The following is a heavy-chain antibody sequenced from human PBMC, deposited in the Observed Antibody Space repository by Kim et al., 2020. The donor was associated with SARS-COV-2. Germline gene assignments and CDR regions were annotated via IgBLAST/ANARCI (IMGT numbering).Heavy chain of an antibody. D-gene: IGHD2-2*02. J-gene: IGHJ3*02. V-gene: IGHV4-4*07. CDR3: ARDRVPAAIDAFDI. Sequence: NPSLKSRVTMSVDTSKNQFSLKLSSVTAADTAVYYCARDRVPAAIDAFDIWGQGTMVTVSS.